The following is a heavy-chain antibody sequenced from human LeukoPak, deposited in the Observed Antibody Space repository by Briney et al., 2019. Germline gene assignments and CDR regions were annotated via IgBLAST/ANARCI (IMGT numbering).Heavy chain of an antibody. CDR1: GGSISSSSYY. CDR3: AREAAMVHYYYYMDV. D-gene: IGHD5-18*01. V-gene: IGHV4-39*07. CDR2: IYYSGST. Sequence: ETLSLTCTVSGGSISSSSYYWGWIRQPPGKGLEWIGSIYYSGSTYYNPSLKSRVTISVDTSKNQFSLKLSSVTAADTAVYYCAREAAMVHYYYYMDVWGKGTTVTVSS. J-gene: IGHJ6*03.